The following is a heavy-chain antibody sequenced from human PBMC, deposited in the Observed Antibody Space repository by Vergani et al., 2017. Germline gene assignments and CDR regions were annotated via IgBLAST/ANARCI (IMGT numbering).Heavy chain of an antibody. CDR2: IYLDDDT. CDR1: GFSLSTSGVG. V-gene: IGHV2-5*02. CDR3: AHSLMVYAIRWFDP. D-gene: IGHD2-8*01. Sequence: QITLKESGPTLVKPTQTLTLTCTFSGFSLSTSGVGVGWIRQPPGKALEWLALIYLDDDTRYSPSLKSRLTITKDTSKNQVVLTMTNMDPVDTATYYCAHSLMVYAIRWFDPWGQGTLVTVSS. J-gene: IGHJ5*02.